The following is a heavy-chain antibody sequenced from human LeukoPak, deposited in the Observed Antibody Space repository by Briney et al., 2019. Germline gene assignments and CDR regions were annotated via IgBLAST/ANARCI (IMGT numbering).Heavy chain of an antibody. CDR1: GFTFSGSA. D-gene: IGHD3-10*01. CDR2: IRSTANGYAT. Sequence: PGGSLRLSCAASGFTFSGSALHWVRQASGKGLEWVGRIRSTANGYATACAASVKGRFTISREDSKNTAYLQMDSLKTEDTAVYYCTGNYYGSGSYADFDYWGQGTLVTVSS. V-gene: IGHV3-73*01. CDR3: TGNYYGSGSYADFDY. J-gene: IGHJ4*02.